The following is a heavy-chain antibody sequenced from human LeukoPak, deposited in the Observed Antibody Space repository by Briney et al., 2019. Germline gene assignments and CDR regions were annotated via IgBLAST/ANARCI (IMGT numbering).Heavy chain of an antibody. Sequence: GGSLRLSCIASGFSFSTYWMSWVRQAPGKGPEWVANINQDGSQRNYLDSLRGRFIISRDNAKNSLYLQTNNLRGDDMAVYYCAGSAWRWGDWGQGTLVTVSS. V-gene: IGHV3-7*01. CDR2: INQDGSQR. CDR1: GFSFSTYW. CDR3: AGSAWRWGD. D-gene: IGHD3-10*01. J-gene: IGHJ4*02.